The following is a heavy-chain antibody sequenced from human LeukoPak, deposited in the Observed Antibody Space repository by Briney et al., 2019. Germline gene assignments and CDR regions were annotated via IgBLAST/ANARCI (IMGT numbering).Heavy chain of an antibody. Sequence: GGSLRLSCGASGFRFSSYAMSWVRQAPGKGLERVSSISGSGGSTYYTDSVKGRFAISRDNSKSTLYLQMNSLGTDDTALYYCVKGGQNYDFWRFDYWGQGTLVTASS. CDR3: VKGGQNYDFWRFDY. V-gene: IGHV3-23*01. CDR2: ISGSGGST. J-gene: IGHJ4*02. CDR1: GFRFSSYA. D-gene: IGHD3-3*01.